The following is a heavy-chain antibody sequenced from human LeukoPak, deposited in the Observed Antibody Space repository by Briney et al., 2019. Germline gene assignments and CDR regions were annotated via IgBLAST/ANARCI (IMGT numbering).Heavy chain of an antibody. Sequence: SETLSLTCTVSGGSISSYYWSWIRQPPGKGLEWIGYIYYSGSTNYNPPLKSRVTISVDTSKNQFSLKLSSVTAADTAVYYCVTSGPPGSYYIYYGMDVWGQGTTATVSS. J-gene: IGHJ6*02. CDR2: IYYSGST. V-gene: IGHV4-59*01. CDR3: VTSGPPGSYYIYYGMDV. D-gene: IGHD3-10*01. CDR1: GGSISSYY.